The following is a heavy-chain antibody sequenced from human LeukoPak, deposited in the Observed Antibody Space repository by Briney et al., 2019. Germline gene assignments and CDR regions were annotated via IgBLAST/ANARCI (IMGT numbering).Heavy chain of an antibody. D-gene: IGHD1-26*01. V-gene: IGHV3-30*18. CDR3: AKVKPSWELLSPDDY. Sequence: QPGGSLRLSCAASGFTFSSHGMHWVRQAPGKGLEWVAVISYDGSNKYYADSVKGRFTISRDNSKNTLYLQMNSLRAEDTAVYYCAKVKPSWELLSPDDYWGQGTLVTVSS. CDR1: GFTFSSHG. J-gene: IGHJ4*02. CDR2: ISYDGSNK.